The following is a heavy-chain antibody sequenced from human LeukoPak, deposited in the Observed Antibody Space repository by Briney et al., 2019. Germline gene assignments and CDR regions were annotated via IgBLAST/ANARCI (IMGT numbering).Heavy chain of an antibody. V-gene: IGHV4-34*01. CDR1: GGSFSGYY. Sequence: SETLSLTCAVYGGSFSGYYWSWIRQPPGKGLEWIGEINHSGSTNYNPSLKSRVTISVGTSKNQFSLKLSSVTAADTAVYYCARDAIGSGSTDYWGQGTLVTVSS. J-gene: IGHJ4*02. CDR3: ARDAIGSGSTDY. CDR2: INHSGST. D-gene: IGHD3-10*01.